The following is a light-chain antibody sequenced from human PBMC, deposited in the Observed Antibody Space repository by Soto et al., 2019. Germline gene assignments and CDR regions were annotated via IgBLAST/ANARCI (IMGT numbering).Light chain of an antibody. CDR1: SSNIGSYT. Sequence: QSVLTQPPSASGTPGQKVTISCSGSSSNIGSYTVNWYQQFPGTAPTLLMYSDDQRPSGVPDRFSGSKSGTSASLAISGLQSEDEADYYCAAWDDSLNVVFGGGTKLTVL. CDR3: AAWDDSLNVV. CDR2: SDD. V-gene: IGLV1-44*01. J-gene: IGLJ3*02.